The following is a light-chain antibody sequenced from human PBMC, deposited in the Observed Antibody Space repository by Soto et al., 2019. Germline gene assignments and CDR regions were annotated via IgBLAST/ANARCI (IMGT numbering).Light chain of an antibody. Sequence: DIPMTQSPSSLSASVGDRVTINCRASQSISTFLNWYQQKPGQAPKVLISAASTLQSGVPSRFSGRGSGTDFTLTISSLQPEDFVTYYCQQSDSTPYTFGQGTTLETK. CDR2: AAS. CDR3: QQSDSTPYT. CDR1: QSISTF. J-gene: IGKJ2*01. V-gene: IGKV1-39*01.